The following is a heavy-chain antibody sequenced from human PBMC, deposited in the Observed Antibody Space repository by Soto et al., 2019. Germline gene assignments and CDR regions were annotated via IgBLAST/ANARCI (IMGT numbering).Heavy chain of an antibody. J-gene: IGHJ4*02. V-gene: IGHV1-8*01. CDR2: MNPNSGNT. CDR1: GYTFTSYA. D-gene: IGHD6-13*01. Sequence: QVQLVQSGAEVKKPGASVKVSCKASGYTFTSYAINWVRQATGQGIEWMGWMNPNSGNTGYAQKFQGRVTMTRNTSISPAYMELSSLRSEDTAVYYCAREHSSSWRLDYWGQGTLVTVSS. CDR3: AREHSSSWRLDY.